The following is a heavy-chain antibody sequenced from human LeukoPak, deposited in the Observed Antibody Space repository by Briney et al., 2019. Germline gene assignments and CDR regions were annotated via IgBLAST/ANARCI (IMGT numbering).Heavy chain of an antibody. CDR2: ISAYKGNT. CDR1: GYTSTSYG. J-gene: IGHJ4*02. CDR3: ARDGRQKVRGVTDY. D-gene: IGHD3-10*01. Sequence: ASVKVSCKASGYTSTSYGISWVRQAPGQGLEWMGWISAYKGNTNYAQKLQGRVTMTTDTSTSTAYMELRSLRSDDTAVYYCARDGRQKVRGVTDYWGQGTLVTVSS. V-gene: IGHV1-18*04.